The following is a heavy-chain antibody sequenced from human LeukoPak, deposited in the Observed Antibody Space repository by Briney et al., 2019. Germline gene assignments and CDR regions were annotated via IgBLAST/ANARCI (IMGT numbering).Heavy chain of an antibody. CDR1: GFTFSSYS. V-gene: IGHV3-21*01. CDR3: ARGAREYYYDSSGPFDY. D-gene: IGHD3-22*01. Sequence: NAGGSLRLSCAASGFTFSSYSMNWVRQAPGRGLEWVSSISSSSSYIYYADLVKGRFTISRDNAKNSLYLQMNSLRAEDTAVYYCARGAREYYYDSSGPFDYWGQGTLVTVSS. CDR2: ISSSSSYI. J-gene: IGHJ4*02.